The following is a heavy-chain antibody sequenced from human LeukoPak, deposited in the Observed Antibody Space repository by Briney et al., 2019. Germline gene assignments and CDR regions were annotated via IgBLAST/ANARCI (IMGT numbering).Heavy chain of an antibody. CDR2: IYYSGST. V-gene: IGHV4-59*08. D-gene: IGHD3-9*01. CDR3: ARHVGAYYDILTGYYKLRAFDI. Sequence: SETLSLTCTVSGGSISSYCWSWIRQPPGKGLEWIGYIYYSGSTNYNPSLKSRVTISVDTSKNQFSLKLSSVTAADTAVYYCARHVGAYYDILTGYYKLRAFDIWGQGTMVTVSS. CDR1: GGSISSYC. J-gene: IGHJ3*02.